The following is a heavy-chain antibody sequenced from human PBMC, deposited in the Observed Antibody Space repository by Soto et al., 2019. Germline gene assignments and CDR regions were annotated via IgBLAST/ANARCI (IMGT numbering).Heavy chain of an antibody. CDR1: GGTFSSYT. D-gene: IGHD1-26*01. CDR3: ARGYYSGSNASCFDY. CDR2: ITPTLNIA. Sequence: QLQLVQSGAEVREPGSSVKVSCKASGGTFSSYTVIWVRQAPGQGLEWMGGITPTLNIAKYAEKFQGRVTITADESTSTVNMHLSSLRSEDTAVYFCARGYYSGSNASCFDYWGQGSLVAVSS. J-gene: IGHJ4*02. V-gene: IGHV1-69*01.